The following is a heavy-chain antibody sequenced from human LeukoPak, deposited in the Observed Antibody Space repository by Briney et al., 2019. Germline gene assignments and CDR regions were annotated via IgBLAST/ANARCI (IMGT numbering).Heavy chain of an antibody. V-gene: IGHV3-15*01. D-gene: IGHD2-2*02. J-gene: IGHJ3*02. CDR2: IKSKTDGGTT. CDR1: GFTFSNAW. CDR3: TTDRIVVPAAIPNDAFDI. Sequence: GGSLRLSCAASGFTFSNAWMSWVRQAPGKGLEWVGRIKSKTDGGTTDYAAPVKGRFTISRDDSKNTLYLQMNSLKTEDTAVYYCTTDRIVVPAAIPNDAFDIWGQGTMVTVSS.